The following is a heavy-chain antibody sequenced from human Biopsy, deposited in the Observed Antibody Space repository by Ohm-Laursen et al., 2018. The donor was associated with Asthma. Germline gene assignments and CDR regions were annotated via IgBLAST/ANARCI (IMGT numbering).Heavy chain of an antibody. CDR3: ARSELPSYYYYYGMDV. D-gene: IGHD1-26*01. Sequence: GSSVKVSCKASGGTFSSNSINWVRQAPGQGLEWMGGIIPIFGTANYAQKFQGRVTITADEPTSTAYMELSSLRSEDTAVYYCARSELPSYYYYYGMDVWGQGTTVTVSS. CDR2: IIPIFGTA. V-gene: IGHV1-69*01. J-gene: IGHJ6*02. CDR1: GGTFSSNS.